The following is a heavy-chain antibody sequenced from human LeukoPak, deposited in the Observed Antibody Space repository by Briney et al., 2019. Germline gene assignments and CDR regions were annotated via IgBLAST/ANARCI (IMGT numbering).Heavy chain of an antibody. CDR2: TRNDGSNK. J-gene: IGHJ4*02. CDR3: ARVFGLGLVDY. V-gene: IGHV3-30*02. CDR1: GFTFSSYG. Sequence: PGGSLRLSCAASGFTFSSYGMHWVRQAPGKGLEWVAFTRNDGSNKYYADSVKGRFTISRDNSKNTMYLEMNSLSMEDTAVYYCARVFGLGLVDYWGQGTLVTVSS. D-gene: IGHD3/OR15-3a*01.